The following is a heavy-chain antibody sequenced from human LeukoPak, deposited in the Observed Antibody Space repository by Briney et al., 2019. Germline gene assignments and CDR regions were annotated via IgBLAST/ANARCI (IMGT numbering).Heavy chain of an antibody. V-gene: IGHV3-23*01. CDR1: GFTFNSYP. D-gene: IGHD4-23*01. CDR2: ISPSGGSI. CDR3: AKLRWEITHYWYFDL. J-gene: IGHJ2*01. Sequence: PGGSLRLSCAASGFTFNSYPMSWVRQAPGKGLEWVSAISPSGGSIYFSDSVRGRFTISRDNSKNTVYVQMNSLRAEDTAVYYCAKLRWEITHYWYFDLWGRGTLVTVSS.